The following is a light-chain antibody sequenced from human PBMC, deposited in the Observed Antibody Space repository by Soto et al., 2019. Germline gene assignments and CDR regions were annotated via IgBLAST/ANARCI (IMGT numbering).Light chain of an antibody. J-gene: IGLJ1*01. CDR1: SSDVGGYNY. CDR2: DVS. V-gene: IGLV2-14*01. CDR3: SSYTSSSTLYV. Sequence: QSALTQPASVSGSPGQSITISCTGTSSDVGGYNYVSWYQQHPGKAPKLMIYDVSNRPSGVSNRFSGSKSGNTASLTISGLQAEDEADYYCSSYTSSSTLYVFGTGTKLT.